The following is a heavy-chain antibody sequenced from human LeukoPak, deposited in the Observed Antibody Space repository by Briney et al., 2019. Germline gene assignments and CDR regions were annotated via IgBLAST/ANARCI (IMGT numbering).Heavy chain of an antibody. V-gene: IGHV1-2*02. D-gene: IGHD3-10*01. J-gene: IGHJ4*02. CDR1: GYTFTGYY. CDR2: INPNSGGT. Sequence: GASVTVSCKASGYTFTGYYMHWVRQAPGQGLEWMGWINPNSGGTNYAQKFQGRVTMTRDTSISTAYMELSRLRSDDTAVYYCARPGGYYGSGSYYFRFDYWGQGTLVTVSS. CDR3: ARPGGYYGSGSYYFRFDY.